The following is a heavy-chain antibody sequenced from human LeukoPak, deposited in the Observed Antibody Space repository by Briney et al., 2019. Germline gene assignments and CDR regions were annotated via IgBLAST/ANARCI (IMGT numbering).Heavy chain of an antibody. D-gene: IGHD3-10*01. Sequence: GGSQRLSCAASGFTLNIHWIHWVRQAPRKGLVWGSRVNSDGSYTTYADSAKGRFSISRDNAKNMLYLQMTSVRAEDTAVYYCVGEEYDGFGSKVDPWGQGTLVTVSS. CDR3: VGEEYDGFGSKVDP. J-gene: IGHJ5*02. V-gene: IGHV3-74*01. CDR1: GFTLNIHW. CDR2: VNSDGSYT.